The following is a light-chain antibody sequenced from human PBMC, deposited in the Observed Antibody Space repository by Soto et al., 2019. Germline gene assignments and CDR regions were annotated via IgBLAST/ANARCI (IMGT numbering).Light chain of an antibody. CDR3: SSYTSSSTRV. Sequence: QSVLTHPASVSGSPGQSITISCTGTSSDVGGYNYVSWYQQNPGKAPKLMIYDVNNLPSGVSYRFSGSKSGNTASLTISGLQAEDEADYYCSSYTSSSTRVFGTGTKVTVL. CDR2: DVN. CDR1: SSDVGGYNY. V-gene: IGLV2-14*01. J-gene: IGLJ1*01.